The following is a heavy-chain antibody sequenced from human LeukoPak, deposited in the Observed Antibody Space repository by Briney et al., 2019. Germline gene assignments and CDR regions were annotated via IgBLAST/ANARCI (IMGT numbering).Heavy chain of an antibody. CDR3: AREIAVAGRDS. CDR1: GFTFSSYE. V-gene: IGHV3-48*03. J-gene: IGHJ5*02. D-gene: IGHD6-19*01. CDR2: ISSSGSTI. Sequence: GGSLRLSCAASGFTFSSYEMNWVRQAPGKGLEWVSYISSSGSTIYYADSVKGRFTISRANAKNSVYLQMNSLRAEDTAVYYCAREIAVAGRDSWGQGTLVTVSS.